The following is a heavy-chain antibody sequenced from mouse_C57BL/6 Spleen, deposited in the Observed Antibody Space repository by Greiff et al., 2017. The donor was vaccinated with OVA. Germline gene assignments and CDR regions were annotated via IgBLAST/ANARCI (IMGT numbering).Heavy chain of an antibody. Sequence: VQLKESGPGLAKPSQTLSLTCSVTGYSITSDYWNWIRQFPGNKLEYMGYISYSGSTYYNPSLNSRISITRDTSKNQYYLQLNSVTTEDTATYYCASSPYDYDGAWFAYWGQGTLVTVSA. CDR3: ASSPYDYDGAWFAY. CDR1: GYSITSDY. CDR2: ISYSGST. J-gene: IGHJ3*01. D-gene: IGHD2-4*01. V-gene: IGHV3-8*01.